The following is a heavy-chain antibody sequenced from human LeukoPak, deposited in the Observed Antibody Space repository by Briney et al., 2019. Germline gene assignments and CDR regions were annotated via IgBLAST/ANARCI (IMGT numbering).Heavy chain of an antibody. CDR3: ARAIEAGDILTGMLA. CDR1: GFSFSNYA. D-gene: IGHD3-9*01. V-gene: IGHV3-33*08. CDR2: IWYDGSNK. Sequence: PGRSLTLSCAASGFSFSNYAMHWLRQAPGKGLEWVAVIWYDGSNKYYADSVKGRFTISRDNSKNTLYLQMNSLRAEDTAVYYCARAIEAGDILTGMLAWGQGTLVTVSS. J-gene: IGHJ4*02.